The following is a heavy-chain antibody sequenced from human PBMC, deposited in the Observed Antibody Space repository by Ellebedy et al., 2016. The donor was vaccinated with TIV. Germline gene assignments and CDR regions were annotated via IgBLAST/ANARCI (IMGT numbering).Heavy chain of an antibody. CDR2: ISWNSGSI. D-gene: IGHD1-26*01. V-gene: IGHV3-9*01. Sequence: SLKISXAASGFTFDDYAMHWVRQAPGKGLEWVSGISWNSGSIGYADSVKGRFTISRDNAKNSLYLQMNSLRAEDTALYYCAKDATYSGSFTTFDYWGQGTLVTASS. CDR3: AKDATYSGSFTTFDY. J-gene: IGHJ4*02. CDR1: GFTFDDYA.